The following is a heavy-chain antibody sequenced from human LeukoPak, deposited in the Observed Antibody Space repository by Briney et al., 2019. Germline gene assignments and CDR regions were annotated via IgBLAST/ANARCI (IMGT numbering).Heavy chain of an antibody. CDR3: ARGYDILTGYTD. D-gene: IGHD3-9*01. Sequence: SETLSLTCTVSGGSISSYYWSWIRQPPGKGLEWIGYINYSGSTNYNPSLKSRVTISVDTSKNQFSLKLSSVTAADTAVYYCARGYDILTGYTDWGQGTLVTVSS. V-gene: IGHV4-59*01. CDR2: INYSGST. J-gene: IGHJ4*02. CDR1: GGSISSYY.